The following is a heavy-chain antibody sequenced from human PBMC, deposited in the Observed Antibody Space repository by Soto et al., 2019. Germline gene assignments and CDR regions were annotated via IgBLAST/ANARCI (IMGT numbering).Heavy chain of an antibody. CDR1: GGSISSGGYY. J-gene: IGHJ4*02. Sequence: TLSLTCTVSGGSISSGGYYWSWIRQHPGKGLEWIGYIYYSGSTYYNPSLKSRVTISVDTSKNQFSLKLSSVTAADTAVYYCARDTRGRGYDYWGQGTLVTVSS. CDR3: ARDTRGRGYDY. D-gene: IGHD1-26*01. V-gene: IGHV4-31*03. CDR2: IYYSGST.